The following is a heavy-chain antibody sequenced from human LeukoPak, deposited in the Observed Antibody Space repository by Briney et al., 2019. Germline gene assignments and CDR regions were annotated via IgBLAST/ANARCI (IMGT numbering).Heavy chain of an antibody. CDR1: GFTFSSYG. D-gene: IGHD5-18*01. CDR2: ISTGSSAI. CDR3: ARAATGYSYGYYY. Sequence: GGSLRLSCAASGFTFSSYGMHWVRQAPGKGLEWVSYISTGSSAIYYADSVKGRFTISRDNAKNSLYLQMNSLRAEDTAVYYCARAATGYSYGYYYWGQGTLVTVSS. V-gene: IGHV3-48*04. J-gene: IGHJ4*02.